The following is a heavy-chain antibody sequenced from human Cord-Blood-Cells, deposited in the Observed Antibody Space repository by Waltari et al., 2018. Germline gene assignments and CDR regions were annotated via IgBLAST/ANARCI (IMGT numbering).Heavy chain of an antibody. CDR2: IYYSGST. Sequence: QLQLQESGPGLVKPSETLSLTCTVSGGSISSSSYYWGWIRQPPGKGLEWIGSIYYSGSTYYNPSLKSRVTISVDTSKNQFALKLSSVTAADTAVYYCARPPYSSSPDPDAFDIWGQGTMVTVSS. D-gene: IGHD6-6*01. CDR3: ARPPYSSSPDPDAFDI. CDR1: GGSISSSSYY. J-gene: IGHJ3*02. V-gene: IGHV4-39*01.